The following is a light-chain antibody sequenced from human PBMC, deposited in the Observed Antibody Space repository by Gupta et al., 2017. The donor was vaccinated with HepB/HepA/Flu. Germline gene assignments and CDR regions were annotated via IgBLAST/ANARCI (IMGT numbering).Light chain of an antibody. CDR3: QQYYSTPIT. CDR2: WAS. V-gene: IGKV4-1*01. J-gene: IGKJ5*01. CDR1: QSVLYSSNNKTY. Sequence: DIVMTQSPDSLAVSLGERATINCKSSQSVLYSSNNKTYLAWYQQKPGQPPKLLIYWASTRESGVPDRFSGSGSGTDFTLTISSLQAEDVAVYYCQQYYSTPITFGQGTRLAIK.